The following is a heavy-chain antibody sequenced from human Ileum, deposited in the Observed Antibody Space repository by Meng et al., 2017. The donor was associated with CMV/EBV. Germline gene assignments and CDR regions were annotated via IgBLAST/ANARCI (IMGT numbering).Heavy chain of an antibody. CDR3: VREDIVVFDY. V-gene: IGHV3-7*01. J-gene: IGHJ5*01. CDR2: IKQDESAT. Sequence: GESLKISCAVSGFTYSNFWMSWVRQSPGMGLEWVANIKQDESATYYAGSVKGRFTISRDNAKNSLYLQMDNLRADDPAVYYCVREDIVVFDYWGQGTLVTVSS. CDR1: GFTYSNFW. D-gene: IGHD2-15*01.